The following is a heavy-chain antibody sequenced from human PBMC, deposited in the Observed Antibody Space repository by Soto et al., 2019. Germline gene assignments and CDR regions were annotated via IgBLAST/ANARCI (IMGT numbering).Heavy chain of an antibody. Sequence: QVQLLPSGAEVQKPGSSVRVSCKTSGVTFNSYSLHWVRQAPGQGLEWMGGFMPMFGTANYAQKFPGRVILTAEAPPSTASMDLANPRSENTALWSCSSGSDSFGGSGSSGVDYWGHGTQVTVYS. CDR3: SSGSDSFGGSGSSGVDY. CDR2: FMPMFGTA. J-gene: IGHJ4*01. D-gene: IGHD3-22*01. CDR1: GVTFNSYS. V-gene: IGHV1-69*01.